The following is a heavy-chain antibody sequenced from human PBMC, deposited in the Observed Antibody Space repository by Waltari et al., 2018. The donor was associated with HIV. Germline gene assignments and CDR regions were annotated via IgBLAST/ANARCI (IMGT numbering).Heavy chain of an antibody. J-gene: IGHJ4*02. CDR3: ASLRGLWLVD. CDR1: GGSFSGYY. CDR2: IDHSGST. V-gene: IGHV4-34*02. Sequence: QVQLQQWGAGLLKPSETLSLTCAVYGGSFSGYYWSWTRQPPGKGLGWIGEIDHSGSTNYNPSLKSRVTISVDTSKNQFSLKLRSVTAADTAMYYCASLRGLWLVDWGQGTLVTVSS. D-gene: IGHD6-19*01.